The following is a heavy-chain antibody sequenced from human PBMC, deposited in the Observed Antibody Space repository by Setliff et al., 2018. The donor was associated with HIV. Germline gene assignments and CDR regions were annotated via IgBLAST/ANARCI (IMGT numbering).Heavy chain of an antibody. J-gene: IGHJ5*02. CDR1: GYSINSGFS. D-gene: IGHD6-19*01. CDR2: IYQSGSI. Sequence: SETLSLTCAASGYSINSGFSRAWIRQPPGLGPQWIGSIYQSGSIYYNPSLQSRVTISVDSSKNQFPLNLFSVTAADTAVYYCARPRRVRSRAWYWFDIWGQGTLVTVSS. CDR3: ARPRRVRSRAWYWFDI. V-gene: IGHV4-38-2*01.